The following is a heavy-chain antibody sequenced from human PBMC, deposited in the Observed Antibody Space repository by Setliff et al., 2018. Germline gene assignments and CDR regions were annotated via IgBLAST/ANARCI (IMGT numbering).Heavy chain of an antibody. D-gene: IGHD3-22*01. CDR3: ATGDVYDSSAFFSDWFDP. V-gene: IGHV4-34*01. J-gene: IGHJ5*02. Sequence: SETLSLTCTVYGGSFSAYYWSWIRQPPGKGLEWIGEISHGGGTNYNPSLKSRVTISIDTSKNLFSPKLTSVTAADTAVYYCATGDVYDSSAFFSDWFDPWGQGTLVTVSS. CDR1: GGSFSAYY. CDR2: ISHGGGT.